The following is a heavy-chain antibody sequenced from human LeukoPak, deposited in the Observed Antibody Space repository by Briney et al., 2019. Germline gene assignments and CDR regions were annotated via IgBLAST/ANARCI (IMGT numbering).Heavy chain of an antibody. Sequence: PSETLSLTCTVSGGSISSYYWSWIRQPPGKGLEWIGYIYYSGSTNYNPSLKSRVTISVDTSKNQFSLKLSSVTAADTAVYYCARITHYYDSSGTGEQFDYWGQGTLVTVSS. V-gene: IGHV4-59*12. CDR3: ARITHYYDSSGTGEQFDY. CDR2: IYYSGST. CDR1: GGSISSYY. D-gene: IGHD3-22*01. J-gene: IGHJ4*02.